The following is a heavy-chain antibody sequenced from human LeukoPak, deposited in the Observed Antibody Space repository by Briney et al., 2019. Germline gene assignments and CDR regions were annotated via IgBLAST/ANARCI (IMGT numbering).Heavy chain of an antibody. Sequence: PSQTLSLTCTVSGDSLSRDDYYWSWIRQPTGKGLEWLVRIYTSGSTNYNPSLKSRVTMSRNTSKNQFSLKLSSVTAADTAIYYYARGYCSSGSCYHGDYWGQGTLVTVSS. V-gene: IGHV4-61*02. CDR3: ARGYCSSGSCYHGDY. CDR1: GDSLSRDDYY. D-gene: IGHD2-2*01. J-gene: IGHJ4*02. CDR2: IYTSGST.